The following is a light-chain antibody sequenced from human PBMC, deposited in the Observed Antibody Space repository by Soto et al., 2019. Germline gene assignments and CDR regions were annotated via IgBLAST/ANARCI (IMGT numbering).Light chain of an antibody. CDR3: QQYNSSPLT. J-gene: IGKJ4*01. CDR1: QSIGAW. V-gene: IGKV1-5*03. Sequence: DIQMTQSPSTLSASVGDRVTITCRASQSIGAWLAWSQQKPGKAPKLLIYKASSLESGVPSRFSGSGSGTEFTLTISSPQPDDCATYYCQQYNSSPLTFGGGTKVEIK. CDR2: KAS.